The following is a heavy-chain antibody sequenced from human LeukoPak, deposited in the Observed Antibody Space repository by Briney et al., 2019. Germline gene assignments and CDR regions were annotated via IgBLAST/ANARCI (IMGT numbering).Heavy chain of an antibody. V-gene: IGHV4-30-2*05. CDR1: GFTFTSYS. D-gene: IGHD1-1*01. CDR3: VRNDLTYFDY. Sequence: LRLSCAASGFTFTSYSMNWVRQAPGKGLEWIGYIGYTYDSGSTYYNPSLMSRVAISVDTSKNQFSLKLSSVTAADTAVYYCVRNDLTYFDYWGQGTLVTVSS. J-gene: IGHJ4*02. CDR2: IGYTYDSGST.